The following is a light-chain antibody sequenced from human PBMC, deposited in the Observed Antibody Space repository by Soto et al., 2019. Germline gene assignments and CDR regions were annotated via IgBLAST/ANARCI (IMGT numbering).Light chain of an antibody. Sequence: QSVLTQPRSVSGSPGQSVTISCTGTSSDVGGYNYVSWYQQHPGKAPKLMIYDVTTRPSGVPDRFSGSKSGNTASLTISGLQAEDEADYYCISYTSGTTLYVFGTGTKGTVL. CDR2: DVT. J-gene: IGLJ1*01. V-gene: IGLV2-11*01. CDR3: ISYTSGTTLYV. CDR1: SSDVGGYNY.